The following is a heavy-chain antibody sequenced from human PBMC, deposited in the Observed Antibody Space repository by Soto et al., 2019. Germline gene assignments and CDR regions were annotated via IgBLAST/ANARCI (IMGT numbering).Heavy chain of an antibody. CDR1: GGSISSGGYY. J-gene: IGHJ4*02. V-gene: IGHV4-31*03. D-gene: IGHD3-10*01. CDR2: IYYSGST. CDR3: ARDHITMVRGVIIVSLFDY. Sequence: NPSETLSLTCTVSGGSISSGGYYWSWIRQHPGKGLEWIGYIYYSGSTYYNLSLKSRVTISVDTSKNQFSLKLSSVTAADTAVYYCARDHITMVRGVIIVSLFDYWGQGTLVTVSS.